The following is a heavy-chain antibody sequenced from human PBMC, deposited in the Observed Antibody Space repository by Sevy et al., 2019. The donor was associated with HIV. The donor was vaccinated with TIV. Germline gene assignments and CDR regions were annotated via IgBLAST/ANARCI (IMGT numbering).Heavy chain of an antibody. CDR1: GFTFGSYG. V-gene: IGHV3-33*01. D-gene: IGHD6-19*01. CDR2: IWFDGSNQ. J-gene: IGHJ4*02. Sequence: GGSLRLSCAASGFTFGSYGMHWVRQAPGKGLEWVAVIWFDGSNQYYGDSVKGRFTISRDNSKNTVYLHMNSLRVDDTAVYYCAGESGSDWYLDFWGQGTLVTVSS. CDR3: AGESGSDWYLDF.